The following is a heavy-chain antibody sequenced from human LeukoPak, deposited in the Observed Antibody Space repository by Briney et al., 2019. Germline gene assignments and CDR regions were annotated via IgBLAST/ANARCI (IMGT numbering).Heavy chain of an antibody. Sequence: GGSLRFSCAASGFTFSGSAMHWVRQASGKGLGWVGRIRSKANSYATAYAASVKGRFTISRDDSKNTAYLQMNSLKTEDTAVYYCTRPIERWFYSPGLDYYYGMDVWGQGTTVTVSS. CDR2: IRSKANSYAT. D-gene: IGHD3-10*01. V-gene: IGHV3-73*01. CDR3: TRPIERWFYSPGLDYYYGMDV. J-gene: IGHJ6*02. CDR1: GFTFSGSA.